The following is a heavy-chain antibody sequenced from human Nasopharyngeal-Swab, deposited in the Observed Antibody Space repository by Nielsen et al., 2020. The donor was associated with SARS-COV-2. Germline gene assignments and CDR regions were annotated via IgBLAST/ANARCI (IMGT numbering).Heavy chain of an antibody. CDR3: AREEGITICGVPIGFGYYGMDV. J-gene: IGHJ6*02. D-gene: IGHD3-3*01. V-gene: IGHV7-4-1*02. CDR1: GYTFTSYA. Sequence: ASVKVSCKASGYTFTSYAMNWVRQAPGQGLEWMGWINTNTGNPTYAQGFTGRFVFSLDTSVSTAYLQISSLKAEDTAVYYCAREEGITICGVPIGFGYYGMDVWGQGTTVTVSS. CDR2: INTNTGNP.